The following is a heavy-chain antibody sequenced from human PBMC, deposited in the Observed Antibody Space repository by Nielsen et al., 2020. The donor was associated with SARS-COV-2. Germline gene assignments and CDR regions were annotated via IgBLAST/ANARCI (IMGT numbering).Heavy chain of an antibody. CDR1: GGTFSSYA. CDR2: IIPIFGTA. J-gene: IGHJ4*02. CDR3: ASYYGDYGGSGDY. D-gene: IGHD4-17*01. Sequence: SVKVSCKASGGTFSSYAISWVRQAPGQGLEWMGGIIPIFGTANYAQKFQGRVTITADESTSTAYMELSSLRSEDTAVYYCASYYGDYGGSGDYWGQGTLVTVSS. V-gene: IGHV1-69*13.